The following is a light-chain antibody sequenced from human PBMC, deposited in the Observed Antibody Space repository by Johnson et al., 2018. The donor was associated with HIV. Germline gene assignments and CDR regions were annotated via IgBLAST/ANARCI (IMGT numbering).Light chain of an antibody. Sequence: HSVLTQPPSVSAAPGQKVTISCSGSSSNIGRNYVSWYQQLPGTAPKLLIFDNNKRPSGIPDRFSASKSGTSATLGITGLQTWDEADYYCGTWDSSLSAYVFGTGTKVTVL. V-gene: IGLV1-51*01. J-gene: IGLJ1*01. CDR3: GTWDSSLSAYV. CDR1: SSNIGRNY. CDR2: DNN.